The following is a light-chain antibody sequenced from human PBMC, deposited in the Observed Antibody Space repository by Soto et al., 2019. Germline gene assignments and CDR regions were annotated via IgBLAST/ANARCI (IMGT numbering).Light chain of an antibody. V-gene: IGKV4-1*01. Sequence: DIVMTQSPDSLAVSLGERATINCKSSQSVLYSSNNKNYLAWYQQKPGQPPKLLIYWASTRESGVPDRFSGSGSCTDFTLPISSLQAEDVAVYYCQQYYSSPPMYTFGQGTKVEIK. CDR1: QSVLYSSNNKNY. CDR2: WAS. CDR3: QQYYSSPPMYT. J-gene: IGKJ2*01.